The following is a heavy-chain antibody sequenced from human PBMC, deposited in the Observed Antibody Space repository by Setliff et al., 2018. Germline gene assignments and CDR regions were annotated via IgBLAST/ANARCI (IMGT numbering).Heavy chain of an antibody. CDR1: GGSISSSSYY. CDR3: ARVDFTMLQGVLGQ. D-gene: IGHD3-10*01. CDR2: VYFSGYT. J-gene: IGHJ1*01. V-gene: IGHV4-39*07. Sequence: LSLTCTVSGGSISSSSYYWGWIRQPPGKGLEWLGSVYFSGYTYYNPSPSGRVTISIDTSKNQFSLRLTSVTAADTAVYYCARVDFTMLQGVLGQWGQGTLVTVSS.